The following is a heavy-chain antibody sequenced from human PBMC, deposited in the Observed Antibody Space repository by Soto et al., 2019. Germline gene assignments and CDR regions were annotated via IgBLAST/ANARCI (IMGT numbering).Heavy chain of an antibody. CDR3: ARSTTVAYFDY. Sequence: PSETLSLTCTVSGGSISSGGYYWSWIRQHPGKGLEWIGYIYYSGSTYYNPSLKSRVTISVDTSKNQFSLKLSSVTAADTAVYYCARSTTVAYFDYWGQGTLVTVSS. V-gene: IGHV4-31*03. CDR2: IYYSGST. D-gene: IGHD4-17*01. J-gene: IGHJ4*02. CDR1: GGSISSGGYY.